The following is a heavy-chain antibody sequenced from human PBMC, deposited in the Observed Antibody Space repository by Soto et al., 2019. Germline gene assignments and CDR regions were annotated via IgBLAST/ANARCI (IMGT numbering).Heavy chain of an antibody. CDR3: ARGVLEWLLRDSYYYYMDV. Sequence: QVQLQESGPGLVKPSETLSLTCTVSGDSISSSYWYWIRQAPGKGLEWIGYIDDTGSTNYNPSLKSRVTLSVDPSNNQYSLRLSSVTAADTAVYYCARGVLEWLLRDSYYYYMDVWGKGTTVTVSS. D-gene: IGHD3-3*01. CDR1: GDSISSSY. J-gene: IGHJ6*03. V-gene: IGHV4-59*01. CDR2: IDDTGST.